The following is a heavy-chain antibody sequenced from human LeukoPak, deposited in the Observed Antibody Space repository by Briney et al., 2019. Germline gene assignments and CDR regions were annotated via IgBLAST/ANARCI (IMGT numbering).Heavy chain of an antibody. V-gene: IGHV4-39*07. CDR3: ARTPGPIYYFDY. D-gene: IGHD2-2*01. CDR1: GGSISSSSYY. J-gene: IGHJ4*02. CDR2: IYYSGST. Sequence: SETLSLTCTVSGGSISSSSYYWGWIRQPPGKGLEWIGSIYYSGSTYYNPSLKSRVTISVDTSKNQFSLRLASVTGADSAIYYCARTPGPIYYFDYWGQGTQVTVSS.